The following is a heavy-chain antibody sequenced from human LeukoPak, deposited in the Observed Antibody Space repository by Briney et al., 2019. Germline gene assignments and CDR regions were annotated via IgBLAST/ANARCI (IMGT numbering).Heavy chain of an antibody. CDR2: IKEDGSEK. CDR3: ARSGSDFDY. J-gene: IGHJ4*02. Sequence: GGSLRLSCAASGFSFRTYWMSWVRQAPGKGLEWVANIKEDGSEKNYVDSVKGRFTISRDNAKNSLYLQMNSLRAEDTAVYYCARSGSDFDYRGQGTLVTVSS. D-gene: IGHD3-10*01. V-gene: IGHV3-7*01. CDR1: GFSFRTYW.